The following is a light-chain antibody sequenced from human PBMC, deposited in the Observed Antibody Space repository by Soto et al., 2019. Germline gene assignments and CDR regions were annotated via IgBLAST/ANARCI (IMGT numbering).Light chain of an antibody. J-gene: IGKJ4*01. CDR2: WAS. V-gene: IGKV4-1*01. Sequence: DIVMTQSPDSLAVSLGERATINCKSSQSILYSSNNKNYLAWYQQKPGQPPKLLIYWASTRESGVPDRFSGSGYGTDFSLTISSLQAEDVAVYYCQQYYNTVTFGGGTKVEIK. CDR3: QQYYNTVT. CDR1: QSILYSSNNKNY.